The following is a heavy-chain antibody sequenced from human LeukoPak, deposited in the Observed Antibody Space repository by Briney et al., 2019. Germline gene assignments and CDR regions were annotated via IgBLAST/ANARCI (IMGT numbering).Heavy chain of an antibody. D-gene: IGHD2-2*01. Sequence: ASVKVSCKASGYTFTSYYMHWVRQAPGQGLEWMGIINPSDGSPSYAQKFQGRVTLTRDTSTSTVYMELSSLRPEDTAVYYCARDLLGYCSSTSCYFDYWGQGTLVTVSS. V-gene: IGHV1-46*01. CDR2: INPSDGSP. CDR1: GYTFTSYY. J-gene: IGHJ4*02. CDR3: ARDLLGYCSSTSCYFDY.